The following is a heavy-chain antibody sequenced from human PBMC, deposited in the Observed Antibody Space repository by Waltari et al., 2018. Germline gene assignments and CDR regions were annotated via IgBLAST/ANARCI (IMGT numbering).Heavy chain of an antibody. D-gene: IGHD2-21*01. CDR2: IYWDDDR. Sequence: QITLKESGPTLVKPTQTLTLTCTFSGFSLTRGVSVGWVRQPPGKALDWLALIYWDDDRRYSPSLKDRLTITKDTSKNQVVLTMTNMDPVETATYYCAHRSAYCDSSTCYVPHAWFDPWGQGIRVTVSP. CDR1: GFSLTRGVS. J-gene: IGHJ5*02. CDR3: AHRSAYCDSSTCYVPHAWFDP. V-gene: IGHV2-5*02.